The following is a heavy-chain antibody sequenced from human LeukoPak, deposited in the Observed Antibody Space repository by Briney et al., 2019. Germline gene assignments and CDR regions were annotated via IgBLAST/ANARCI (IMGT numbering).Heavy chain of an antibody. Sequence: SETLSLTCAVFGGSFSGYYWSWIRQPPGKGLEWIGEINHSGSTIYNPSLKSRVTISVDTSKNQFSLKLNSLTAADTAVYFCARQGRISAFDFWGQGTLVTVSS. V-gene: IGHV4-34*01. CDR3: ARQGRISAFDF. D-gene: IGHD2-15*01. CDR1: GGSFSGYY. J-gene: IGHJ4*02. CDR2: INHSGST.